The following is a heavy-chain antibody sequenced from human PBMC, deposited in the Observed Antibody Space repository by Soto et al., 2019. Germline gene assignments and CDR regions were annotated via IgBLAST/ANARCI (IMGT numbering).Heavy chain of an antibody. CDR2: VIPIFRTA. Sequence: SVKVSCNASGGTFSSHAISWEQQAPGQALEWMGGVIPIFRTANYAQKFQAIVTITSDESTSTAYMELSSLRTEDTAEYYRAFVNYCTNGVCYDGFDPLGEGALVTVSS. CDR1: GGTFSSHA. V-gene: IGHV1-69*13. J-gene: IGHJ5*02. CDR3: AFVNYCTNGVCYDGFDP. D-gene: IGHD2-8*01.